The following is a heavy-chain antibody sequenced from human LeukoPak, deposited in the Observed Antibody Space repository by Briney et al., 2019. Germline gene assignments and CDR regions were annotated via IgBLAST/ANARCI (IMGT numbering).Heavy chain of an antibody. CDR2: MKGDGSEN. D-gene: IGHD6-19*01. CDR3: AREQGWTSDYYGLDV. J-gene: IGHJ6*02. CDR1: GFTFSSYW. Sequence: GGSLRLSCAASGFTFSSYWMAWVRQAPGKGLEYVANMKGDGSENRYVDSVKGRFTISRDNARSSLYLQMNSLRAEDTAVYYCAREQGWTSDYYGLDVWGHGTPVSVSS. V-gene: IGHV3-7*01.